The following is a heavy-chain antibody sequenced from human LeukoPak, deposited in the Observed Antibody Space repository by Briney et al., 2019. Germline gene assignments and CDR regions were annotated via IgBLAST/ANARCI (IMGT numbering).Heavy chain of an antibody. V-gene: IGHV3-53*01. Sequence: PGGSLRLSCVASGFTFNNYGMHWVRQPPGRGLEWVSVIHSGGTTYYAGSVKGRFTISRDHWRNTVYLQMNNLRDEDTALYYCARLKDIAVAGIGSHDFWGQGTMVTVSS. CDR1: GFTFNNYG. CDR3: ARLKDIAVAGIGSHDF. CDR2: IHSGGTT. J-gene: IGHJ3*01. D-gene: IGHD2-2*01.